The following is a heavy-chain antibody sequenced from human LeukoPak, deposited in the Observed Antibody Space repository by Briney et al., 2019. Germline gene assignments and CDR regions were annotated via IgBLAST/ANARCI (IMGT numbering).Heavy chain of an antibody. CDR2: ISAYNGNT. J-gene: IGHJ4*02. D-gene: IGHD6-13*01. CDR1: GYTFTSYG. V-gene: IGHV1-18*01. CDR3: ARSYSSSWPYFDY. Sequence: RASVTVSFTASGYTFTSYGISWVRQAPGQGLEWMGWISAYNGNTNYAQKLQGRVTMTTDTSTSTAYMELRSLRSDDTAVYYCARSYSSSWPYFDYWGQGTLVTVSS.